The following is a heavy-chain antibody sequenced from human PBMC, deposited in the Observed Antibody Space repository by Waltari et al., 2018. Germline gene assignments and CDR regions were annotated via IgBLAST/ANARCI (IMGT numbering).Heavy chain of an antibody. CDR3: ARDRGVVVISRHAFDI. Sequence: QVQLQESGPGLVKPSQTLSLTCTFSGGSISSGGYYWSWIRQHPGKGLEWIGYIYYSGSTYYNPSLKSRVTRSVDTSKNQFALKLCAVTAADTAVYYCARDRGVVVISRHAFDIWGQGTMVTVSS. D-gene: IGHD3-22*01. CDR1: GGSISSGGYY. V-gene: IGHV4-31*03. CDR2: IYYSGST. J-gene: IGHJ3*02.